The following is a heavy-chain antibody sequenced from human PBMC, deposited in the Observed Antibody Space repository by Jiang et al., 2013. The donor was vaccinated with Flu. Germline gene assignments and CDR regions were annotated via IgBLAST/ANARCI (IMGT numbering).Heavy chain of an antibody. CDR3: ARDGLMEKQQVKVGAGPSGSYSVSAFDI. CDR1: GGTFSSYA. Sequence: GAEVKKPGSSVKVSCKASGGTFSSYAISWVRQAPGQGLEWMGGIIPIFGTANYAQKFQGRVTITADESTSTAYMELSSLRSEDTAVYYCARDGLMEKQQVKVGAGPSGSYSVSAFDIWG. V-gene: IGHV1-69*01. D-gene: IGHD1-26*01. J-gene: IGHJ3*02. CDR2: IIPIFGTA.